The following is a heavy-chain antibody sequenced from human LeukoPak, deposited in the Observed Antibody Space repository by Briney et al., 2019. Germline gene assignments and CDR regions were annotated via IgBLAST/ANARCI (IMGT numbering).Heavy chain of an antibody. CDR2: ISGSGGST. CDR1: GFTFSSYA. Sequence: GGSLRLSCAASGFTFSSYAMSWVRQAPGKGLEWVSAISGSGGSTYYADSVKGRFTISRDNSKNTLYLQMNSLRAEDTAVYYCARDWFGELSSYYMDVWGKGTTVTVSS. V-gene: IGHV3-23*01. J-gene: IGHJ6*03. CDR3: ARDWFGELSSYYMDV. D-gene: IGHD3-10*01.